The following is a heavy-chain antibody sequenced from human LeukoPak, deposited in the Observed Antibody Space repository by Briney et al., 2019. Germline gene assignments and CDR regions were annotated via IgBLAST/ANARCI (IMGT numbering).Heavy chain of an antibody. CDR2: ISSSGSTI. CDR3: ARDLGSRSSWYGWFDP. Sequence: GGSLRLSCAASGFTFSDYYMSWIRQAPGKGLEWVSYISSSGSTIYYADSVKGRFTISRDNDKNSLYLQMNSLRAEDTAVYYCARDLGSRSSWYGWFDPWGQGTLVTVSS. J-gene: IGHJ5*02. V-gene: IGHV3-11*01. D-gene: IGHD6-13*01. CDR1: GFTFSDYY.